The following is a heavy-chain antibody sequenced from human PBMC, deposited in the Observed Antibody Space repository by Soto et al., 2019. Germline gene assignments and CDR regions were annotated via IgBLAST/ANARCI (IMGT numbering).Heavy chain of an antibody. V-gene: IGHV4-59*01. CDR1: GGSISSYY. D-gene: IGHD6-6*01. Sequence: PSETLSLTCTVSGGSISSYYWSWIRQPPGKGLEWIGYIYYSGSTNYNPSLKSRVTISVDTSKNQFSLKLSSVTAADTAVYYCARVQETSIAAKPLPGYYGMDVWGQGTKVTVSS. CDR2: IYYSGST. CDR3: ARVQETSIAAKPLPGYYGMDV. J-gene: IGHJ6*02.